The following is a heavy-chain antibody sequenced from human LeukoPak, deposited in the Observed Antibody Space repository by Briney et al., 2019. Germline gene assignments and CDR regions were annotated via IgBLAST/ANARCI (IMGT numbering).Heavy chain of an antibody. J-gene: IGHJ3*02. V-gene: IGHV3-30-3*01. CDR1: GFTFNSYS. Sequence: PGGSLRLSCAASGFTFNSYSMHWVRQAPGKGLEWVTAISDDETYKFYADSVKGRFTISRDNAKNSLYLQMNSLRAEDTAVYYCARNPRGQYGNGAFDIWGQGTMVTVSS. CDR3: ARNPRGQYGNGAFDI. D-gene: IGHD1-14*01. CDR2: ISDDETYK.